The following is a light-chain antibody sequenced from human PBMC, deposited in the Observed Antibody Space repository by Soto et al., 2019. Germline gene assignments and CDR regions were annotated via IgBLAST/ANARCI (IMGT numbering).Light chain of an antibody. CDR1: QSVSSSY. CDR2: GAS. V-gene: IGKV3-20*01. J-gene: IGKJ1*01. Sequence: EIVLTQSPGTLSLSPGERATLSCRASQSVSSSYLTWYQQKPGQAPRLLIYGASSRATGIPDRFSGRGSGTDFTLTISRLEPEDFVVYYCQQYGNSLTWTLGQGTKVDIK. CDR3: QQYGNSLTWT.